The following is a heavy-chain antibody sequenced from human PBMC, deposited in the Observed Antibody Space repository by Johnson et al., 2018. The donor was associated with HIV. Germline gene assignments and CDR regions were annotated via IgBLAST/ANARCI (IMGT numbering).Heavy chain of an antibody. V-gene: IGHV3-7*03. CDR1: GFTFSSYW. J-gene: IGHJ3*02. Sequence: VQLVESGGGLVQPGGSLRLSCAASGFTFSSYWMSWVRQAPGKGLEWVANIKHDGSEKYYVDSVKGRFTISRDNAKNSLYLQMNSLKTEDTAVYYCTTQQRADAFDIWGQGTMVTVSS. D-gene: IGHD6-13*01. CDR3: TTQQRADAFDI. CDR2: IKHDGSEK.